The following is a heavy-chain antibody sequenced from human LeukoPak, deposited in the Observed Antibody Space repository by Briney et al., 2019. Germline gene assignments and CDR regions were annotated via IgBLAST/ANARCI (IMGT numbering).Heavy chain of an antibody. V-gene: IGHV3-74*01. CDR3: AREPGYCSSTSCYTTEIDY. Sequence: GGSLRLSCAASGFTFSSYWMHWVRQAPGKGLVWVSRINSDGSSTSYADSVKGRFTISRDNAKNTLYLQMNSLRAEDTAVYYCAREPGYCSSTSCYTTEIDYWGQGTLVTVSS. J-gene: IGHJ4*02. D-gene: IGHD2-2*02. CDR1: GFTFSSYW. CDR2: INSDGSST.